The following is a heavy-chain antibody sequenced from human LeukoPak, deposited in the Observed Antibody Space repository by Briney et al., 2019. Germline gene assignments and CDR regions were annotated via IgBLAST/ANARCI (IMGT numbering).Heavy chain of an antibody. CDR2: INQDGSEK. Sequence: GGSLRLSCVASGFTFSNYWMTWFRQTPGKGLEWVGNINQDGSEKYYLDSVRGRFTISRDNAKNSLYLQMNSLRVEDTAIYYCARDYVWGSSESDYWGQGTLVTVSS. V-gene: IGHV3-7*01. CDR1: GFTFSNYW. D-gene: IGHD7-27*01. J-gene: IGHJ4*02. CDR3: ARDYVWGSSESDY.